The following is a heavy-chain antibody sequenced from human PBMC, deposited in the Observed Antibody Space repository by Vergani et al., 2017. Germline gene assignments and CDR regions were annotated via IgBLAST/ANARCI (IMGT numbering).Heavy chain of an antibody. D-gene: IGHD1-26*01. V-gene: IGHV3-30*18. CDR1: GFTFSSYG. Sequence: QVQLVESGGGVVQPGRSLRLSCAASGFTFSSYGMHWVRQAPGKGLEGVAVISYDGSNKYYADSVKGRFTISRDNSKNTLYLQMNSLRAEDTAVYYCAKVGSGSWTYYYYYYMDVWGKGTTVTVSS. J-gene: IGHJ6*03. CDR2: ISYDGSNK. CDR3: AKVGSGSWTYYYYYYMDV.